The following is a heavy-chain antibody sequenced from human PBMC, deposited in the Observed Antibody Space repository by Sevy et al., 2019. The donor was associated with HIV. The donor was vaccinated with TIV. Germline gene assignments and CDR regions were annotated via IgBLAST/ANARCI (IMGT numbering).Heavy chain of an antibody. V-gene: IGHV3-33*01. CDR2: IWSDSNNK. CDR1: GFTFSSYA. CDR3: ARARKCSSWYGIDY. D-gene: IGHD6-13*01. J-gene: IGHJ4*01. Sequence: GGSLRLSCEASGFTFSSYAIHWVRQAPGKGLEWVAVIWSDSNNKYYSDSVKGRFTISRDNSKNTLYLQMNSLRAEDTAVYYCARARKCSSWYGIDYWGHGTLVTVSS.